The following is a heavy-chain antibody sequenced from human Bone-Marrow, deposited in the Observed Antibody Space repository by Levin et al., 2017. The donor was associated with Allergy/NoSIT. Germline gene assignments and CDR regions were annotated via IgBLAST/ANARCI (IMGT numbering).Heavy chain of an antibody. J-gene: IGHJ4*02. D-gene: IGHD3-9*01. CDR2: IKSKTEGGTI. CDR3: TTWLGLTSLVDY. V-gene: IGHV3-15*01. Sequence: GESLKISCAASGFTFSNAWMAWVRQAPGKGLEWVGRIKSKTEGGTIDYAAPVKGRFTISRDDSKNTLYLQMNSLKTEDTAVYYCTTWLGLTSLVDYWGQGTLVTVSS. CDR1: GFTFSNAW.